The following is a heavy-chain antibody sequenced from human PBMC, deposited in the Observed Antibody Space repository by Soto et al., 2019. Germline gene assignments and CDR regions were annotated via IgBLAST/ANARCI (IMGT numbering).Heavy chain of an antibody. D-gene: IGHD2-21*02. CDR1: GGTFSSYA. V-gene: IGHV1-69*06. J-gene: IGHJ4*02. CDR3: ASNRCGADCYHALYYFDY. Sequence: QVQLVQSGAEVKKPGSSVKVSCKASGGTFSSYAISWVRQAPGQGLEWMGGIIPIFGTANYAQKFQGRVTITSDKSTSTAYMELSSLRSEVTAVYYCASNRCGADCYHALYYFDYWGQGTLVTVSS. CDR2: IIPIFGTA.